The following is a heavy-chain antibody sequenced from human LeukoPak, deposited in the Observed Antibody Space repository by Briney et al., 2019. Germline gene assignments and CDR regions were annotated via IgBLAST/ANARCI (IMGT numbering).Heavy chain of an antibody. D-gene: IGHD3-22*01. CDR1: GGSFSGYY. J-gene: IGHJ4*02. Sequence: SETLSLTCAVYGGSFSGYYWSWIRQPPGKGLEWIGEINHSGSTKYNPSLKSRVTISVDTSKNQFSLKLSSVTAADTAVYYCARARHDSSGYYPDYWGQGTLVTVSS. V-gene: IGHV4-34*01. CDR2: INHSGST. CDR3: ARARHDSSGYYPDY.